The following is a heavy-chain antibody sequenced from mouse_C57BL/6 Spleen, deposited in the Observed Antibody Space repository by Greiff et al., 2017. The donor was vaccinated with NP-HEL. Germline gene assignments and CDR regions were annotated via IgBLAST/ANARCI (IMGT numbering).Heavy chain of an antibody. Sequence: VQLQQSGAELVKPGASVKMSCKASGYTFTSYWITWVKQRPGQGLEWIGDIYPGSGSTNYNEKFKSKATLTVDTSSSTAYMQLSSLTSEDSAVYYCAREREYYAMDYWGQGTSVTVSS. V-gene: IGHV1-55*01. CDR2: IYPGSGST. CDR1: GYTFTSYW. CDR3: AREREYYAMDY. J-gene: IGHJ4*01.